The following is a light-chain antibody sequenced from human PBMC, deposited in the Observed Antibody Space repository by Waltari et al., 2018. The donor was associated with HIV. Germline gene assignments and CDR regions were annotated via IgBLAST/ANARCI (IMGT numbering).Light chain of an antibody. CDR2: DVT. V-gene: IGLV2-23*02. CDR3: CSYAGQPKAAPSVTV. Sequence: QSALTQPASVSASPGPSIPLSCTGTSYDPGRYDLVSWYQHQPGRAPKLIIYDVTKWPSGVSHRFSGSKSGATASLTISGLQAEDEADYYCCSYAGQPKAAPSVTVF. J-gene: IGLJ7*01. CDR1: SYDPGRYDL.